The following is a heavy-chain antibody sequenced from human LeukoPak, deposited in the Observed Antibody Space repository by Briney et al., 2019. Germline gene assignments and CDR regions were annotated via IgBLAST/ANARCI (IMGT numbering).Heavy chain of an antibody. V-gene: IGHV1-18*01. D-gene: IGHD3-22*01. CDR1: GYTFTSYG. CDR3: AISQGSYYDTSGYLGGDY. CDR2: ISAYSGNT. J-gene: IGHJ4*02. Sequence: VKVSCKASGYTFTSYGIFWVRQAPGQGLEWMGWISAYSGNTNYAQKLQGRVTMTTETSTSTAYMELESLRSDDTAVYYCAISQGSYYDTSGYLGGDYWGQGTLVTVSS.